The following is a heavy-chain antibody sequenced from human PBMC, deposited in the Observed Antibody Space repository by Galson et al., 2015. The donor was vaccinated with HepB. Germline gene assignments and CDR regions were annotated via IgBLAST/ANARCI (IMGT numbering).Heavy chain of an antibody. J-gene: IGHJ4*02. CDR2: MNVNNGDT. Sequence: SVKVSCKASGYTFTGYYMHWLRQAPGQGLECMGWMNVNNGDTSYAPKFQGRITMTRDTSISTVYVELNMLRSDDTAMYYCGRGSLIRPRSVVEYWGQGALVTVSS. CDR1: GYTFTGYY. V-gene: IGHV1-2*02. D-gene: IGHD2-8*01. CDR3: GRGSLIRPRSVVEY.